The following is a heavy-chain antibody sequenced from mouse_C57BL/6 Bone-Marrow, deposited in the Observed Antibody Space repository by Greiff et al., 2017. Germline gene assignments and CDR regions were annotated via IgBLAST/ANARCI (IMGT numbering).Heavy chain of an antibody. CDR1: GFTFNDYE. CDR3: TDGYCAWFAY. J-gene: IGHJ3*01. CDR2: IDPETGGT. V-gene: IGHV1-15*01. D-gene: IGHD2-3*01. Sequence: QVQLQQSGAELVRPGASVTLSCKASGFTFNDYEMHWVKQTPVHGLEWIGAIDPETGGTAYNQKFKGKAILTADKSSSTAYMERRSLTSEDSAVYYCTDGYCAWFAYWGQGTLVTVSA.